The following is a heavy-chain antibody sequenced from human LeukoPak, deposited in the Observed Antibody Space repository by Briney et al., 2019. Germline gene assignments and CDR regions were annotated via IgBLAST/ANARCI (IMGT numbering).Heavy chain of an antibody. CDR2: IYYNGRT. J-gene: IGHJ2*01. Sequence: SETLSLTCTVSGGSLTFTNYFWGWIRQPPGKGLEWLCSIYYNGRTYYNTSLKSRVTMSVDASKNYISLKLNSVTTAKTAVYFCAGVFCGSYPPATLQYWYFDDWGRGTLVTVSS. D-gene: IGHD1-26*01. CDR1: GGSLTFTNYF. CDR3: AGVFCGSYPPATLQYWYFDD. V-gene: IGHV4-39*02.